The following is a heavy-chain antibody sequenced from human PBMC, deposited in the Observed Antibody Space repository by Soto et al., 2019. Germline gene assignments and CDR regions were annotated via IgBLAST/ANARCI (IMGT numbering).Heavy chain of an antibody. Sequence: SETLSLTCTVSGGSISSYYWSWIRQPPGKGLEWIGYIYYSGSTNSNPSLKSRVTISVGTSKNQFSLKLSSVTAADTAVYYCARLSAGGNCSGGSCYSWGQGTLVTVSS. CDR2: IYYSGST. D-gene: IGHD2-15*01. CDR1: GGSISSYY. J-gene: IGHJ4*02. CDR3: ARLSAGGNCSGGSCYS. V-gene: IGHV4-59*08.